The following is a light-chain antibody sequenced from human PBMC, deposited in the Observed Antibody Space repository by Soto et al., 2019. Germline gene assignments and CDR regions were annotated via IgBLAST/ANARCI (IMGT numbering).Light chain of an antibody. CDR1: NSDALCYDA. J-gene: IGLJ3*02. CDR3: CSYIYSNNGA. V-gene: IGLV2-23*01. Sequence: QSALTQPASLSGSPGQSVTISCTGSNSDALCYDAVSWYQHRPGKAPKLIIYEGTKRPSGISNRYSGSRSDNLASLTISGLQAEDAADYCFCSYIYSNNGAFGGGTKLTVL. CDR2: EGT.